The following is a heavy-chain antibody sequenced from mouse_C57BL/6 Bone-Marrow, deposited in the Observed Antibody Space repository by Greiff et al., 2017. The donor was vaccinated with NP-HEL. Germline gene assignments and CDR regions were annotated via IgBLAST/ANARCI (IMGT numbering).Heavy chain of an antibody. V-gene: IGHV1-72*01. CDR3: ARYYYGSSSFDY. J-gene: IGHJ2*01. Sequence: SGAELVKPGASVKLSCKASGYTFTSYLMHWVKQRPGRGLEWIGRIDPNSGGTKYNEKFKSKATLTVDKPSSTAYMQRNSLTSEDSAVYYCARYYYGSSSFDYWGQGTTLTVSS. D-gene: IGHD1-1*01. CDR1: GYTFTSYL. CDR2: IDPNSGGT.